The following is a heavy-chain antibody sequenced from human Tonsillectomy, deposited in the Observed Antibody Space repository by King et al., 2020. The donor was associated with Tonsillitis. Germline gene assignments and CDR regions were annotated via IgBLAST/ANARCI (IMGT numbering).Heavy chain of an antibody. Sequence: VQLQESGPGLAKPSETLSLTCTVSGDSVTSSYYYWTWIRQPPGKGLEWIGHISYTGSTYYKPSLKSRLTISLDSSKNQFSLTLSSVTAADTALYYCAGGGRGVTIFGGGRGVTIFGVAIPPVWFDLWGQGTLVTVSS. J-gene: IGHJ5*02. CDR2: ISYTGST. CDR3: AGGGRGVTIFGGGRGVTIFGVAIPPVWFDL. D-gene: IGHD3-3*01. V-gene: IGHV4-61*01. CDR1: GDSVTSSYYY.